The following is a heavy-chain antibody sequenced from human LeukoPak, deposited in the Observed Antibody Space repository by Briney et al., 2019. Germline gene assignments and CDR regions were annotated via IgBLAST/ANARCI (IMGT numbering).Heavy chain of an antibody. J-gene: IGHJ4*02. D-gene: IGHD3-16*01. V-gene: IGHV3-23*01. CDR1: GFTFSSYG. Sequence: GGSLRLSCEASGFTFSSYGMSWVRQAPGKGLEWVSAITGSGDSTYYADSVKGRFSISRDNSKNTLYLQMNSLRAEDMAVYYCAKDGGQGADYWGQGTLVSVSS. CDR3: AKDGGQGADY. CDR2: ITGSGDST.